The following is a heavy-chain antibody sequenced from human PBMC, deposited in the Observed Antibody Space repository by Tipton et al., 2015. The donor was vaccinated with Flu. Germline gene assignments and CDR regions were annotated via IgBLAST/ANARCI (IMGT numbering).Heavy chain of an antibody. V-gene: IGHV4-38-2*02. J-gene: IGHJ4*02. Sequence: TLSLTCSVSGDSVASDFYWGWIRQPPGKGLEWIGNVHRSGNTYHNPSLKSRVTISVDTSKNQFSLQLRSVTAADTAVYYCARDPSLGMPDYFDYWGQGTLVTASS. D-gene: IGHD2-2*01. CDR2: VHRSGNT. CDR3: ARDPSLGMPDYFDY. CDR1: GDSVASDFY.